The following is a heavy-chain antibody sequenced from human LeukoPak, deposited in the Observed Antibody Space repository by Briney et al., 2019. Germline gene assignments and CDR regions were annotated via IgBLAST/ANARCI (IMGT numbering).Heavy chain of an antibody. CDR1: GGSISSYY. Sequence: SETLSLTCTASGGSISSYYWSWIRQPPGKGLEWIGYIYYSGSTNYNPSLKSRVTISVDTSKNQFSLKLSSVTAADTAVYYCARDRAPYCSGGSCLWHWGQGTLVTVSS. CDR3: ARDRAPYCSGGSCLWH. D-gene: IGHD2-15*01. CDR2: IYYSGST. V-gene: IGHV4-59*01. J-gene: IGHJ1*01.